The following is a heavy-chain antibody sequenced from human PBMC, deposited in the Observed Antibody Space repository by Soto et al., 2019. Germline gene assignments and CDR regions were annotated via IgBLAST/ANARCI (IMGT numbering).Heavy chain of an antibody. D-gene: IGHD2-2*01. V-gene: IGHV1-2*04. J-gene: IGHJ4*02. CDR2: INPNSGGT. Sequence: ASVKVSCKASGYTFTGYYMHWVRQAPGQGLEWMGWINPNSGGTNYAQKFQGWVTMTRDTSISTAYMELSRLRPDDTAVYYCARGGIVVVPAAKVGYWGQGTLVTVSS. CDR1: GYTFTGYY. CDR3: ARGGIVVVPAAKVGY.